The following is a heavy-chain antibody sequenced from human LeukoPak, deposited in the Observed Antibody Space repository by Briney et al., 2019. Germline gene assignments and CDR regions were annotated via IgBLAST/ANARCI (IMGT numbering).Heavy chain of an antibody. Sequence: PGGSLRLSCAASGFTFSSYAMSWVRQAPGQGLEWVSGIRGTGGSTYHADSVKGRFTISRDNSKNTLYLQMNSLRAEDTAVYYCAKYIGMNYYYGMDVWGQGTTVTVSS. J-gene: IGHJ6*02. V-gene: IGHV3-23*01. CDR3: AKYIGMNYYYGMDV. CDR2: IRGTGGST. CDR1: GFTFSSYA.